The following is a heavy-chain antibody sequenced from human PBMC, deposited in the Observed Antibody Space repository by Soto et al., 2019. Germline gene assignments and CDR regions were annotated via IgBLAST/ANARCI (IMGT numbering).Heavy chain of an antibody. D-gene: IGHD6-13*01. V-gene: IGHV3-23*01. CDR3: AKARSIAAAGQGYFDY. Sequence: EVQLLESGGGLVQPGGSLRLSCAASGFTFSSYAMSWVRQAPGKGLEWVSAISGSGGRTYYAHSVKGRFTISRDNSKNTLYLQMNSLRAEDTAVYYCAKARSIAAAGQGYFDYWGQGTLVTVSS. CDR1: GFTFSSYA. CDR2: ISGSGGRT. J-gene: IGHJ4*02.